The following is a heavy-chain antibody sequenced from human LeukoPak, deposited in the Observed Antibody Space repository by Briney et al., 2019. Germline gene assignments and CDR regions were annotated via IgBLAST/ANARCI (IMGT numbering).Heavy chain of an antibody. CDR3: ARAHRRGSTSKAFDP. J-gene: IGHJ5*02. CDR1: GGSISSGDYY. D-gene: IGHD2-2*01. CDR2: IYYSGST. Sequence: SQTLSLTCTVSGGSISSGDYYWSWIRQPPGKGLEWIGYIYYSGSTYYNPSLKSRVTISVDTSKNQFSLKLSSVTAADTAVYYCARAHRRGSTSKAFDPWGQGTLVTVSS. V-gene: IGHV4-30-4*01.